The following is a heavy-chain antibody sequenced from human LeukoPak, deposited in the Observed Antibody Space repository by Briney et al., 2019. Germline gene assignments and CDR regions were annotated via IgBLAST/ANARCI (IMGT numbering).Heavy chain of an antibody. Sequence: PSETLSLTCAVYGGSFSGYYWSWIRQPPGKGLEWIGEINHSGSTNYNPPLKSRVTISVDTSKNQFSLKLSSVTAADTAVYYCARKKYYDILTGLYNWFDPWGQGTLVTVSS. CDR1: GGSFSGYY. D-gene: IGHD3-9*01. CDR2: INHSGST. V-gene: IGHV4-34*01. J-gene: IGHJ5*02. CDR3: ARKKYYDILTGLYNWFDP.